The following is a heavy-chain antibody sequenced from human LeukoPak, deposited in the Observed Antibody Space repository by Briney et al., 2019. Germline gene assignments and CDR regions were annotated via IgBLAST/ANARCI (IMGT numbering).Heavy chain of an antibody. Sequence: PSETLSLTCAVSGGSISSSNWWSWVRQPPGKGLEWIGEIYHSGSTNYNPSLKSRVTMSVDKSKNQFSLELSSVTAADTAVYYCASVNDYGDPLPRYMDVWGKGTAVTVSS. J-gene: IGHJ6*03. V-gene: IGHV4-4*02. D-gene: IGHD4-17*01. CDR2: IYHSGST. CDR3: ASVNDYGDPLPRYMDV. CDR1: GGSISSSNW.